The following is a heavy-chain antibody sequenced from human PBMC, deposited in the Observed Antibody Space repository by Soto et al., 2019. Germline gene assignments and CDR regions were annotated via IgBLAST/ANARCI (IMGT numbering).Heavy chain of an antibody. V-gene: IGHV3-7*01. D-gene: IGHD3-10*01. CDR3: ARDPGYGSANSVNHYLDC. CDR2: IKTDASHK. J-gene: IGHJ4*01. Sequence: PGGSLRLSCAACGFTCSSYAMSWVGQPPGKRLEWLATIKTDASHKKYVDSVQGRFTVFRDNAKNSLYLQMESLRAEDTAVYYCARDPGYGSANSVNHYLDCWGRGTLVTVSS. CDR1: GFTCSSYA.